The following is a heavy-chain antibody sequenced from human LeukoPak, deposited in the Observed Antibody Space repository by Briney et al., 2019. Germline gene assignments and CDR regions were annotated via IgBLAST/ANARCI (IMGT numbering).Heavy chain of an antibody. CDR1: GFTFSNYA. Sequence: GGSLRLSCAASGFTFSNYAMIWVRQAPGKGLEWVSAIVADGGDRYADSVKGRFTVSRDNSKNTLYLQMSGLTAEDTAVYFCARDPNGDYIGVFDFRGQGTKVIVSS. D-gene: IGHD4-17*01. CDR2: IVADGGD. V-gene: IGHV3-23*01. CDR3: ARDPNGDYIGVFDF. J-gene: IGHJ3*01.